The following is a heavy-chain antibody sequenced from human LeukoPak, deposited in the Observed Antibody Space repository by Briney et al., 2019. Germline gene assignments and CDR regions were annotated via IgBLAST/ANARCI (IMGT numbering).Heavy chain of an antibody. CDR2: IHYSGST. V-gene: IGHV4-59*01. CDR1: GGSISRYY. Sequence: SETLSLTCSVSGGSISRYYWNWIRLPPGKGLEWIGYIHYSGSTNYNPSLKSRVTMSVDTSKNQFSLKLSSVTAADTAVYYCARGGLYPSGAFDVWGQGTMVTVSS. D-gene: IGHD3-10*01. J-gene: IGHJ3*01. CDR3: ARGGLYPSGAFDV.